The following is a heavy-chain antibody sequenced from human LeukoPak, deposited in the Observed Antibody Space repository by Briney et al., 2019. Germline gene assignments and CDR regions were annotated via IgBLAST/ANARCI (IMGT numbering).Heavy chain of an antibody. D-gene: IGHD6-19*01. CDR2: IYYSGST. J-gene: IGHJ4*02. V-gene: IGHV4-59*01. Sequence: SETLSLTCTVFGGSISSYYWSWIRQPPGKGLEWIGDIYYSGSTNYNPSLKSRVTISVDTSKNQFSLKLSSVTAADTAVYYCARLRVAVAGFDYWGQGTLVTVSS. CDR3: ARLRVAVAGFDY. CDR1: GGSISSYY.